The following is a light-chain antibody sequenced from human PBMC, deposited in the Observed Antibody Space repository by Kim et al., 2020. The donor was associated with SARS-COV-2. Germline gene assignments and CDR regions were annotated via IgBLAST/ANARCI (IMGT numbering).Light chain of an antibody. V-gene: IGLV1-40*01. CDR2: RDI. CDR1: SSNIGAVYE. Sequence: QSVLPQPPSVSGAPGQRGTLSCTGISSNIGAVYEVHWYRKLPETAPKLLIYRDINRPSGVPDRFSGSKSGTSASLAITGLQTEDEADYYCQSYDNSLSGYVFGTGTKVTVL. J-gene: IGLJ1*01. CDR3: QSYDNSLSGYV.